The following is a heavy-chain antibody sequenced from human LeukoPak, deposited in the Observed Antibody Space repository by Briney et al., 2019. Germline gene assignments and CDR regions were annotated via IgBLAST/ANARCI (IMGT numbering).Heavy chain of an antibody. CDR3: ARTGDYFSTIAPDTWWFDP. CDR1: GGTFSSYA. Sequence: ASVKVSCKASGGTFSSYAISWVRQAPGQGLEWMGGIIPIFGTANYAQKFQGRVTITADESTSTAYMELRSLRSDDTAVYYCARTGDYFSTIAPDTWWFDPWGQGTLVTVSS. J-gene: IGHJ5*02. V-gene: IGHV1-69*13. CDR2: IIPIFGTA. D-gene: IGHD6-25*01.